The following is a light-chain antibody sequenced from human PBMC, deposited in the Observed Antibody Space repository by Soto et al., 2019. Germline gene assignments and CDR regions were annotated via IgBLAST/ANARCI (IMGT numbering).Light chain of an antibody. CDR3: TSFTSSRTLV. CDR2: DVS. V-gene: IGLV2-14*01. Sequence: QSVLTQPASVSRSPGQSITISCTGSSSDVGGYNYVSWYQQRPDKAPKLMIYDVSDRPSGVSDRFSGSKSDNTASLTISGLQPEDEADYYCTSFTSSRTLVFGGGTKVTVL. J-gene: IGLJ2*01. CDR1: SSDVGGYNY.